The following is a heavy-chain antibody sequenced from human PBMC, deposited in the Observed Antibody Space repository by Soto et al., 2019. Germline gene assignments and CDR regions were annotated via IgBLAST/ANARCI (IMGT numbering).Heavy chain of an antibody. Sequence: KGLEWVSSISDNGGTTYYADSVKGRFTISRDNSKNTLYLQMNSLRAEDIFFFQAEDGIRDVLAVSAFLLNRSSDL. CDR2: ISDNGGTT. CDR3: EDGIRDVLAVSAFLLNRSSDL. J-gene: IGHJ2*01. V-gene: IGHV3-23*01. D-gene: IGHD3-10*02.